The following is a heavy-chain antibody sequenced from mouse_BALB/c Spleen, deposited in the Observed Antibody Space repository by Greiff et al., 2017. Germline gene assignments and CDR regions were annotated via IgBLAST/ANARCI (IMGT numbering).Heavy chain of an antibody. D-gene: IGHD2-1*01. J-gene: IGHJ4*01. V-gene: IGHV10-1*02. Sequence: EVKLVESGGGLVQPKGSLKLSCAASGFTFNTYAMNWVRQAPGKGLEWVARIRSKSNNYATYYADSVKDRFTISRDDSQSMLYLQMNNLKTEDTAMYYCVRHVGGNWAMDYWGQGTSVTVSS. CDR2: IRSKSNNYAT. CDR1: GFTFNTYA. CDR3: VRHVGGNWAMDY.